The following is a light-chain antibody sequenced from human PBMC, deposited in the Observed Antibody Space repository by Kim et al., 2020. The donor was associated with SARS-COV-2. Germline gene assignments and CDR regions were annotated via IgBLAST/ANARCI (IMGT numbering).Light chain of an antibody. V-gene: IGKV1-6*02. Sequence: AIQMTQSPSSLSASVGFRVTITCRASQGIGNVLGWYQQKAGKAPKILISAASNLQSGVPSRFSGSGSGTDFTLTISSLQPEDFATYYCLQDYSYPVTFGGGTKVDIK. CDR1: QGIGNV. J-gene: IGKJ4*01. CDR3: LQDYSYPVT. CDR2: AAS.